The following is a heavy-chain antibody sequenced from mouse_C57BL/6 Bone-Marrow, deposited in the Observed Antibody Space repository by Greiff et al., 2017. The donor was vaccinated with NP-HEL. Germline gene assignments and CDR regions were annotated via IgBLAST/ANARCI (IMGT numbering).Heavy chain of an antibody. D-gene: IGHD2-4*01. J-gene: IGHJ2*01. V-gene: IGHV1-42*01. CDR1: GYSFTGYY. Sequence: EVMLVESGPELVKPGASVKISCKASGYSFTGYYMNWVKQSPEKSLEWIGEINPSTGGTTYNQKFKAKATLTVDKSSSTAYMQLKSLTSEDSAVYYWSLYYDYEGHFDYWGQGTTLTVSS. CDR3: SLYYDYEGHFDY. CDR2: INPSTGGT.